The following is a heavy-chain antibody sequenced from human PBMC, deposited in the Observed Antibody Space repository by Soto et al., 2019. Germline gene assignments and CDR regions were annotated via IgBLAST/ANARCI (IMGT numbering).Heavy chain of an antibody. CDR3: ARDPVPVDLYYYDSSGYYSGYYFDY. D-gene: IGHD3-22*01. CDR1: GYTFSNYN. J-gene: IGHJ4*02. CDR2: MNPDSGNT. Sequence: ASVKVSCKASGYTFSNYNINWVRQASGQGLEWMGWMNPDSGNTGYAEKLQGRVTMTTDTSTSTAYMELRNLRSDDTAVYYCARDPVPVDLYYYDSSGYYSGYYFDYWGQGTLVTVSS. V-gene: IGHV1-8*01.